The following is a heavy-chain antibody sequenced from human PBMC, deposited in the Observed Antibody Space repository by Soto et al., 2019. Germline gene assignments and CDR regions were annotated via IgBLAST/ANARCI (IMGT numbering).Heavy chain of an antibody. Sequence: QVQLQESGPGLVKPSETLSLTCTVSGGSISSYYWSWIRQPPGKGLEWIGYIYYSGSTNYNPSLKSRVTISVDTSKNQFALKLSSVTAADTAVYYCARHVTAMGRLVYWGKGTLVTVSS. CDR1: GGSISSYY. CDR2: IYYSGST. D-gene: IGHD5-18*01. V-gene: IGHV4-59*08. CDR3: ARHVTAMGRLVY. J-gene: IGHJ4*02.